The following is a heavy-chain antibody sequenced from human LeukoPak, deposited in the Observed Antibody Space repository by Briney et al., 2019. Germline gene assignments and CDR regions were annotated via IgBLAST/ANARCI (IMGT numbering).Heavy chain of an antibody. Sequence: GGSLKVSCKASGGTFSSYAISWVRQAPGQGLEWMGRIITILGIANHAQKFQGRVTITADKSTSTADMELSSLRSEDTAVYYCARGLGTGLGAFDIWGQGTMVPV. CDR1: GGTFSSYA. D-gene: IGHD1-1*01. J-gene: IGHJ3*02. V-gene: IGHV1-69*04. CDR3: ARGLGTGLGAFDI. CDR2: IITILGIA.